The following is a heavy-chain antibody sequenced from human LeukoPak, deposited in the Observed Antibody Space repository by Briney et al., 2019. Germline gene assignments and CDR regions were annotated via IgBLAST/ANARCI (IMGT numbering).Heavy chain of an antibody. CDR1: GFTFSSYA. CDR2: ISGSGGST. Sequence: GGSLRLSCAASGFTFSSYAMSWVRQAPGKGLEWVSAISGSGGSTYYADSVKGRFTISRDNSKNTLYLQMNSLRAEDTAVYYCAKPQPGYDFWSGYYYFDYWGQGTLVTVSS. CDR3: AKPQPGYDFWSGYYYFDY. V-gene: IGHV3-23*01. J-gene: IGHJ4*02. D-gene: IGHD3-3*01.